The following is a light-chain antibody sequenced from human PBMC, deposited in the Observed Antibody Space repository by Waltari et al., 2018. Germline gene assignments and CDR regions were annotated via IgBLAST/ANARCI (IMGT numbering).Light chain of an antibody. CDR1: NIGSQR. V-gene: IGLV3-21*02. J-gene: IGLJ2*01. CDR3: QVWDNYADLVI. CDR2: DDD. Sequence: SSVLTQPPSVSVAPGQTATITCGGNNIGSQRVHWYQQKPGQAPVLVVSDDDVRPPGIPERISGSNSANTASLTINRVEVGDEAAYFCQVWDNYADLVIFGGGTKLTVL.